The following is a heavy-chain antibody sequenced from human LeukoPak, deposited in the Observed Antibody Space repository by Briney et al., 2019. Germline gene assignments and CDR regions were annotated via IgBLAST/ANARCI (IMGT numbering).Heavy chain of an antibody. V-gene: IGHV1-2*06. Sequence: ASVKVSCKASGYTFTGYYMHWVRQAPGQGLEWMGRINPNSGGTNYAQKFQGRVTMTRDTSISTAYMELSRLRSGDTAVYYCARGLRLGELSLYLLDYWGQGTLVTVSS. J-gene: IGHJ4*02. D-gene: IGHD3-16*02. CDR2: INPNSGGT. CDR1: GYTFTGYY. CDR3: ARGLRLGELSLYLLDY.